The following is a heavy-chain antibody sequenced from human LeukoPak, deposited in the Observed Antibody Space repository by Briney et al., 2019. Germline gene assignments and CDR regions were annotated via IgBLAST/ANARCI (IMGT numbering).Heavy chain of an antibody. CDR3: AKDPTYRATVTTGDYFDY. J-gene: IGHJ4*02. D-gene: IGHD4-17*01. V-gene: IGHV3-23*01. CDR1: GFTFSSYA. Sequence: GGSLRLSCAASGFTFSSYAMSWVRQAPGKGLEWVSAISGSGGSTYYADSVKGRFTISRDNSKNTLYLQMNSLRAEDTAVYYCAKDPTYRATVTTGDYFDYWGQGTLVTVSS. CDR2: ISGSGGST.